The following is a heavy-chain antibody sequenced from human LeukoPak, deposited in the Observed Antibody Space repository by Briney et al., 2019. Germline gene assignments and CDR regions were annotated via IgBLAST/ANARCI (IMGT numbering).Heavy chain of an antibody. D-gene: IGHD3-10*01. CDR3: TRRQLVRPIDY. J-gene: IGHJ4*02. CDR1: GDSINSTYW. V-gene: IGHV4-4*02. CDR2: MFHSGST. Sequence: PSETLSLTCTVFGDSINSTYWWSWVRQTPGKGLEWIGEMFHSGSTNINPSFKSRVTISIDKSKNQLSLRLTSVTAADTAVYYCTRRQLVRPIDYWGQGTLVTVSS.